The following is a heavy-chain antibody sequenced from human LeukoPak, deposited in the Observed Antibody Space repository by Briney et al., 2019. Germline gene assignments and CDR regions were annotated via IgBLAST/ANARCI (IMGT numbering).Heavy chain of an antibody. D-gene: IGHD6-13*01. J-gene: IGHJ6*03. CDR3: ARDGEYSSIWWNLYYYYMDV. CDR1: GYTFTSYG. V-gene: IGHV1-18*01. CDR2: ISAYNGNT. Sequence: GASVNVSCKASGYTFTSYGILWVRQAPGQGLEGMGWISAYNGNTNYAQKLQGRVTMTTDTSTSTAYMELRSLRADDTAVYYCARDGEYSSIWWNLYYYYMDVWGKETTVTVSS.